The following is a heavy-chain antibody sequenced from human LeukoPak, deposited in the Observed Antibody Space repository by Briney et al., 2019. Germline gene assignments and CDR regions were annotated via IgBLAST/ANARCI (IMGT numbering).Heavy chain of an antibody. J-gene: IGHJ4*02. CDR3: ARRMDGAKAFYY. Sequence: GESLKISCRGSGYSFTNYWIAWVRQMPGKGLEWMGIIYPGDSKTRFSPSFQGQVTISADKTINTAYLQWSSLQASDTAIFYCARRMDGAKAFYYWGQGTLVTVSS. D-gene: IGHD4/OR15-4a*01. CDR2: IYPGDSKT. CDR1: GYSFTNYW. V-gene: IGHV5-51*01.